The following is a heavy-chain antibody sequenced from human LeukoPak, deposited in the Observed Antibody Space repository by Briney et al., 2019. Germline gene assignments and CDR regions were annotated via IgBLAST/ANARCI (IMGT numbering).Heavy chain of an antibody. V-gene: IGHV5-51*01. CDR1: GYSFTSYW. CDR3: ARPSLSGWYYFDY. D-gene: IGHD6-19*01. CDR2: IYPGDSDT. J-gene: IGHJ4*02. Sequence: GESLKISCKGSGYSFTSYWIGWVRQMPGKGLEWMGIIYPGDSDTRYSPSFQGQVTISADKSISTAYLPWSSLKASDTAMYYCARPSLSGWYYFDYWGQGTLVTVSS.